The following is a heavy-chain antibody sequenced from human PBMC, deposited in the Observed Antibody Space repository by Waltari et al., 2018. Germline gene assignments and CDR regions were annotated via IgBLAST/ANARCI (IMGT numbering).Heavy chain of an antibody. J-gene: IGHJ4*01. V-gene: IGHV3-53*01. CDR2: MYAVGST. D-gene: IGHD3-10*01. CDR1: GFSVNDNY. Sequence: DVQLVASGGGLVQPGGSLRLACAVSGFSVNDNYMAWVRQAPGEPLGWVSLMYAVGSTYYAASVNGRFTSLRDKARNILSLHMGSVGGEDTALYYCAGGHGEFLNYWGHGTLVTVSS. CDR3: AGGHGEFLNY.